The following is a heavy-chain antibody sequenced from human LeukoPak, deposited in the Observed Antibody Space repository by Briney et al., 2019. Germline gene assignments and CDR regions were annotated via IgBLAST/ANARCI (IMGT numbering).Heavy chain of an antibody. CDR1: GFTFNSNG. Sequence: PGGSLRLSCAASGFTFNSNGMHWVRQAPGKGLEWGAVMWYDGSNKYYADSVKGRFTISRDDSKNTLYLQMNSLRAEDTAMYYCARGLPPVMKYYFDYWGQGTLVTVSS. CDR2: MWYDGSNK. D-gene: IGHD4-11*01. V-gene: IGHV3-33*01. CDR3: ARGLPPVMKYYFDY. J-gene: IGHJ4*02.